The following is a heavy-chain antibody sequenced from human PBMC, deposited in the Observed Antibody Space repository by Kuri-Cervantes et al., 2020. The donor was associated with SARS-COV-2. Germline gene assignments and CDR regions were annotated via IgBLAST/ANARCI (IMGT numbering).Heavy chain of an antibody. V-gene: IGHV3-23*01. Sequence: GESLKISCAASGFTFSSYAMSWVRQAPGKGLEWVSAISGSGGSTYYADSVKGRFTISRDNSKNTLYLQMNSLRAEDTAVYYCAREGYSYGFDPWGQGTLVTVSS. J-gene: IGHJ5*02. CDR1: GFTFSSYA. CDR3: AREGYSYGFDP. D-gene: IGHD5-18*01. CDR2: ISGSGGST.